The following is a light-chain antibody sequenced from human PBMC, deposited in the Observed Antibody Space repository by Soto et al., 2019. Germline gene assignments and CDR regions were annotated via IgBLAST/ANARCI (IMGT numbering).Light chain of an antibody. CDR1: QSVGSSF. V-gene: IGKV3-20*01. Sequence: EIVLTQSPGTLSLSPGERATLSCRASQSVGSSFLAWFQHKPGQAPRLLIYVASSRATGIPDRFSGSGSGTDFTLSISRLEPEDFAVYYCHQYGSSQTFGQGTKVDIK. J-gene: IGKJ1*01. CDR2: VAS. CDR3: HQYGSSQT.